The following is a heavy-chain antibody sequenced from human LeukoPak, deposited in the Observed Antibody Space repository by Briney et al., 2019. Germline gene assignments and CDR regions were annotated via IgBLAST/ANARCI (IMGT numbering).Heavy chain of an antibody. V-gene: IGHV1-69*04. Sequence: SVKVSCKASGGIFSSYAISWVRQAPGQGLEWMGRIIPILGIANYAQKFQGRVTITADKSTSTAYMDLSSLRSEDRAVYYCARDLPPYYFDYWGQGTLVTVSS. J-gene: IGHJ4*02. CDR2: IIPILGIA. CDR3: ARDLPPYYFDY. CDR1: GGIFSSYA.